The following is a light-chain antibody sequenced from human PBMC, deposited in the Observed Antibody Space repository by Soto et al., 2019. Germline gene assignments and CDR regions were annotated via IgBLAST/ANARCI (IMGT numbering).Light chain of an antibody. CDR2: GSS. Sequence: EIVLTQSPGTLSLSPGERYPLSCMASQSISSYLAWYQQKPGQSPRLLIFGSSNRATGIPDRFSGSGSGTDFTLRISRLEPEDFAVYYCQQYASSPLLTVGGGTQVEIK. J-gene: IGKJ4*01. CDR3: QQYASSPLLT. CDR1: QSISSY. V-gene: IGKV3-20*01.